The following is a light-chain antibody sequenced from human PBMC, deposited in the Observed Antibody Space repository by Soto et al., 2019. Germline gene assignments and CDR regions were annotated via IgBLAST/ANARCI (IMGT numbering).Light chain of an antibody. CDR2: EVS. J-gene: IGLJ1*01. V-gene: IGLV2-14*01. Sequence: QSVLTQPDSVSGSPGQSITISCTGTSSDVGGYDYVSWYQLHPGKAPKLMVLEVSNRPSGVSYRFSGSKSGNTASLTISGLQAEDEADYFCSSYSISTAYLFGTGTKVTVL. CDR1: SSDVGGYDY. CDR3: SSYSISTAYL.